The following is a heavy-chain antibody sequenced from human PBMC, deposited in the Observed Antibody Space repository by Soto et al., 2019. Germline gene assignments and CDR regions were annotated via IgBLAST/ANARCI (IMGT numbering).Heavy chain of an antibody. J-gene: IGHJ6*03. D-gene: IGHD2-15*01. Sequence: SETLSLTCTVSGGSISSYYWSWIRQPPGKGLEWIGYIYYSGSTNYNPSLKSRVTISVGKSKNQFSLKLSFVTAADTAVYYCARHAAGGSCYGPSRRCRRDYYYYYMDVWGKGTTVTVSS. CDR2: IYYSGST. CDR3: ARHAAGGSCYGPSRRCRRDYYYYYMDV. V-gene: IGHV4-59*08. CDR1: GGSISSYY.